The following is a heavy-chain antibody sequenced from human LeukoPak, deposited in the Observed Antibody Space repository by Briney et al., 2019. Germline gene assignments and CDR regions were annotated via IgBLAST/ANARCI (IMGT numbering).Heavy chain of an antibody. Sequence: ASVKVSCKASGYTFTSYDINWVRQATGQGLEWMGWMNPNSGNTGYAQKFQGRVTMTRNTSISTAYMELSSLRSEDTAVYYCARGEVHDYGDYVDCYYYMDVWGKGTTVTVSS. V-gene: IGHV1-8*01. J-gene: IGHJ6*03. CDR3: ARGEVHDYGDYVDCYYYMDV. D-gene: IGHD4-17*01. CDR1: GYTFTSYD. CDR2: MNPNSGNT.